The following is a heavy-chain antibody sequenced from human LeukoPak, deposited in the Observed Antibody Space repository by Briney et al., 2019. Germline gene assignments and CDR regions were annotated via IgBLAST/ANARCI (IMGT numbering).Heavy chain of an antibody. CDR2: IYHSGST. V-gene: IGHV4-38-2*01. CDR3: ARLRYYYDSSSGYYFDY. Sequence: PSETLSLTCAVSGYSISSGYYWGWIRQPPGKGVEWIGSIYHSGSTYYNPSLKSRVTISVDTSKNQFSLKLSSVTAADTAVYYCARLRYYYDSSSGYYFDYWGQGTLVTVSS. CDR1: GYSISSGYY. J-gene: IGHJ4*02. D-gene: IGHD3-22*01.